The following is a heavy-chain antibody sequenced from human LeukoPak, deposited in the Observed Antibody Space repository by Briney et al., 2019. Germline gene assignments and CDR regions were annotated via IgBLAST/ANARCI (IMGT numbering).Heavy chain of an antibody. D-gene: IGHD5-12*01. Sequence: SETLSLTCAVSGGSISSSNWWSWVRQPPGKGLEWIGEIYHSGSTNYNPSLKSRVTIAVDKSKNQFSLKLSSVTAADTAVYYCARVRRIGASLGWFDPWGQGTLVTVSS. J-gene: IGHJ5*02. CDR2: IYHSGST. CDR3: ARVRRIGASLGWFDP. V-gene: IGHV4-4*02. CDR1: GGSISSSNW.